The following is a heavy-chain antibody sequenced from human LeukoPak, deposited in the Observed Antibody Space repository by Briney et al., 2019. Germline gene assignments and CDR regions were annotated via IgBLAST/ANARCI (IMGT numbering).Heavy chain of an antibody. V-gene: IGHV1-24*01. CDR1: GYTLTELS. J-gene: IGHJ6*02. Sequence: ASVKVSCKVSGYTLTELSMHWVRQAPGKGLEWMGGFDPEDGETIYAQKFQGRVTMTEDTSTDTAYMELSSLRSEDTAVYYCATDLIVVVAAKYYYYGMDVWGQGTTVTVSS. CDR2: FDPEDGET. D-gene: IGHD2-15*01. CDR3: ATDLIVVVAAKYYYYGMDV.